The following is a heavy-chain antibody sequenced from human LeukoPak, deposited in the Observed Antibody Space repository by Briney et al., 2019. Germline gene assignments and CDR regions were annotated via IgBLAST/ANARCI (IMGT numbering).Heavy chain of an antibody. J-gene: IGHJ4*02. CDR3: AKDRSIAAADYYFDY. CDR1: GFTFSSYA. V-gene: IGHV3-30-3*01. D-gene: IGHD6-13*01. Sequence: TGGSLRLSCAASGFTFSSYAMHWVRQAPGKGLEWVAVISYNGNNKYNADSVKGRFTISRDNSKNTLYLQMNSLRSEDTAVYYCAKDRSIAAADYYFDYWGQGTLVTVSS. CDR2: ISYNGNNK.